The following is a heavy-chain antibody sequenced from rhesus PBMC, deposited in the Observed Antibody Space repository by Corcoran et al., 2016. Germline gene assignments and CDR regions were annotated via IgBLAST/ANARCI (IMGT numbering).Heavy chain of an antibody. CDR3: ARDHFMVATGIDY. J-gene: IGHJ4*01. V-gene: IGHV4S10*01. D-gene: IGHD4-4*01. CDR1: GGSVSGSNW. CDR2: IYGSSTTT. Sequence: QVQLQESGPGLVKPSETLSLTCAVSGGSVSGSNWWSWISQPPGKGLEWIGYIYGSSTTTNHNPSLKSRVIIAKDTSKNQFSLKLSSVTAADTAVYYCARDHFMVATGIDYCGQGVLVTVSS.